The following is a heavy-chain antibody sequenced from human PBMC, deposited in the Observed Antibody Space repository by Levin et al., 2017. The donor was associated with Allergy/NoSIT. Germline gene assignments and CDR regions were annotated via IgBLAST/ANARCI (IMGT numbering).Heavy chain of an antibody. CDR2: INHSGST. Sequence: SETLSLTCAVYGGSFSGYYWSWIRQPPGKGLEWIGEINHSGSTNYNPSLKSRVTISVDTSKNQFSLKLSSVTAADTAVYYCAREWDCSGGSCYSFWSWGQGTLVTVSS. J-gene: IGHJ4*02. D-gene: IGHD2-15*01. CDR1: GGSFSGYY. V-gene: IGHV4-34*01. CDR3: AREWDCSGGSCYSFWS.